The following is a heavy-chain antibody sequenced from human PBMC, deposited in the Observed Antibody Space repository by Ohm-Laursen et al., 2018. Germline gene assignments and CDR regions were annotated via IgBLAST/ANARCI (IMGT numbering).Heavy chain of an antibody. J-gene: IGHJ3*02. V-gene: IGHV4-34*01. Sequence: TLSLTCALYSGSFGPYYWSWIRQPPGKGLEWIGEINHRGNTNYSPSLKSRVTMLVDTSRNHFSLELTSVTAADTAVYYCARVKQWLIYAFDIWGQGTMVTVSS. CDR1: SGSFGPYY. CDR2: INHRGNT. D-gene: IGHD6-19*01. CDR3: ARVKQWLIYAFDI.